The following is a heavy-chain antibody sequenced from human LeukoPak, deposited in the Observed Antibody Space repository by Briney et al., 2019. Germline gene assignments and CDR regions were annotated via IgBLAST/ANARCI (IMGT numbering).Heavy chain of an antibody. CDR3: AKGGTVIARLIAAD. J-gene: IGHJ4*02. CDR2: INTDGSGT. Sequence: GGSLRLSCAASGFTFSSYAMSWVRQAPGKGLVWVSRINTDGSGTRYADPVKGRFTISRDNAKNTLYLQMKSLRAEDTAVYYCAKGGTVIARLIAADWGQGTLVTVSS. V-gene: IGHV3-74*01. D-gene: IGHD6-6*01. CDR1: GFTFSSYA.